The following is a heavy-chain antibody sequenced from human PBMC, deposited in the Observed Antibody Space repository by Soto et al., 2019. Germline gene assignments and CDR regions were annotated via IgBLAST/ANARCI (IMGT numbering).Heavy chain of an antibody. CDR3: ASGYCSSTSCLYYFDY. J-gene: IGHJ4*02. CDR1: GGSVSSGGYY. D-gene: IGHD2-2*01. CDR2: IYYSGST. Sequence: PSETLSLTCTVSGGSVSSGGYYWSWIRQPPGKGLEWIGYIYYSGSTNYNPSLKSRVTISVDTSKNQFSLKLSSVTAADTAVYYCASGYCSSTSCLYYFDYWGQGTLVTVSS. V-gene: IGHV4-61*08.